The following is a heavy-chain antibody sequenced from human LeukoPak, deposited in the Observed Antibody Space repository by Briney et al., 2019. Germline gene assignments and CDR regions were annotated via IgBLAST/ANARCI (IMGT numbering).Heavy chain of an antibody. J-gene: IGHJ4*02. D-gene: IGHD3-22*01. V-gene: IGHV4-34*01. CDR1: GVTFRNYY. CDR3: ARGPDFYDSSGYYPI. CDR2: INHSGST. Sequence: PSETLCLTCAAYGVTFRNYYLSWIRQPPGKGLEWIGDINHSGSTKYNQSLKSRVTISVDRSKNQFSLKLRSVTAADTAVYYCARGPDFYDSSGYYPIWGQGTLVTVSS.